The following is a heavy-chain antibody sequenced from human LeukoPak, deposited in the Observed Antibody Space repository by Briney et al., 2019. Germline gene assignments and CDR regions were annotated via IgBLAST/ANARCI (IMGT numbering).Heavy chain of an antibody. D-gene: IGHD3-10*01. V-gene: IGHV3-30*02. J-gene: IGHJ4*02. CDR3: AKDAMEVRGDDLDY. CDR1: GFTFSSYG. CDR2: IRYDGSNK. Sequence: GGSLRLSCAASGFTFSSYGMHWVRQAPGKGLEWVAFIRYDGSNKYYADSVKGRFTISRDNSKNTLYLQMNSLRAEDTAVYYCAKDAMEVRGDDLDYWGQGTLVTVSS.